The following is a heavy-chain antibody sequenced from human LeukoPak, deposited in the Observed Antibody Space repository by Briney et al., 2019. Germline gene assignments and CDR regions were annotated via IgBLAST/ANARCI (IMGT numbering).Heavy chain of an antibody. CDR1: GFTFSSYW. Sequence: GGSLRLSCAASGFTFSSYWMNWVRQAPGKGREWVANIKKEGSERYCVDSVKGRFTISRDNTKKTLYLQMNTLRAEDTAVYYCARDLAGPPQEAFDIWGQGTMVTVSS. CDR3: ARDLAGPPQEAFDI. J-gene: IGHJ3*02. V-gene: IGHV3-7*01. CDR2: IKKEGSER.